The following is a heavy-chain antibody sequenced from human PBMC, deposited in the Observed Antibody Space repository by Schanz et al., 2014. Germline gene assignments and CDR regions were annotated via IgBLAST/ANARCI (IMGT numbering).Heavy chain of an antibody. CDR3: ARDGEAAAGCDY. Sequence: QGQLVQSGAEVKKPGASVKVSCKASGYTFTSYGITWVRQAPGQGLEWMGWMNPTTGNRGYAQNFQGRVTMTTDTSTSTAYMELSSLRSEDTAVYYCARDGEAAAGCDYWGQGTLVTVSS. CDR2: MNPTTGNR. CDR1: GYTFTSYG. J-gene: IGHJ4*02. V-gene: IGHV1-18*01. D-gene: IGHD6-13*01.